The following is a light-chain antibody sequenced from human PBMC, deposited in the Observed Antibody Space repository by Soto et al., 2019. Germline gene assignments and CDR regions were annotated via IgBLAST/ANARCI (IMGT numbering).Light chain of an antibody. CDR2: EVS. Sequence: QSVLTQPASVSGSPGQSITISCTGTSSDVGRYNYVSWYQQHPGKAPKLMIYEVSNRPSGVSNRFSGSKSGNTASLTISGLQAEDEADYYCSSYTSGRTYVVGHGTKVTVL. CDR3: SSYTSGRTYV. V-gene: IGLV2-14*01. J-gene: IGLJ1*01. CDR1: SSDVGRYNY.